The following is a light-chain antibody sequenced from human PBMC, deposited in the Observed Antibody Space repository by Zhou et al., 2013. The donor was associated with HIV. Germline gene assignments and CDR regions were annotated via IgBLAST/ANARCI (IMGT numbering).Light chain of an antibody. Sequence: DIQMTQSPSSLSASVGDRVTITCQASQDISNYLNWYQQKPGKAPKLLIYDASNLETGVPSRFGGSGSGTDFTFTISSLQPEDIATYYCQQYDNLPLTFGGGTEGGDQT. CDR1: QDISNY. CDR2: DAS. CDR3: QQYDNLPLT. V-gene: IGKV1-33*01. J-gene: IGKJ4*01.